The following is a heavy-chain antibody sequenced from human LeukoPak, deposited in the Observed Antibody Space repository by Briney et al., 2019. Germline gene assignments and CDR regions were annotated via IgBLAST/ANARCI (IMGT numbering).Heavy chain of an antibody. V-gene: IGHV3-30*04. J-gene: IGHJ4*02. Sequence: GGSLRLSCAASGFTFSSYAMHWVRQAPGKGLEWVAVISYDGSNKYYADSVKGRFTISRDNSKNTLYLQMNSLRAEDTAVYYCAKNPHTWILDYWGQGTLVTVSS. CDR3: AKNPHTWILDY. CDR1: GFTFSSYA. CDR2: ISYDGSNK. D-gene: IGHD5-12*01.